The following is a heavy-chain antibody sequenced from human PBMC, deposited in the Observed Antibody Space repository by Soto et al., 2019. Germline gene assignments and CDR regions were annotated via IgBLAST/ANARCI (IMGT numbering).Heavy chain of an antibody. CDR2: ISHDGSYK. CDR3: AKGLLAIVGTTLPRDAFNI. D-gene: IGHD1-26*01. J-gene: IGHJ3*02. CDR1: GFSFTTYV. V-gene: IGHV3-30*18. Sequence: PGGFLRLSCAASGFSFTTYVMHWVRQAPGKGLEWVAVISHDGSYKYYGDAVKGRFTISRDTSKNAVYLEMNSLRPEDTAVYYCAKGLLAIVGTTLPRDAFNIWGQGTMVTVSS.